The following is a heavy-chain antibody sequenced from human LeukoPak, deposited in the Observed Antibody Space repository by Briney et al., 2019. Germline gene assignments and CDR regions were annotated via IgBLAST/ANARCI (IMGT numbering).Heavy chain of an antibody. J-gene: IGHJ4*02. V-gene: IGHV4-39*01. Sequence: SETLSLTCNVSGASVSTSSYYWGWIRQPPGKGLEWIATIHYSGSTYYNPSLKSRVTISVDTSKNQFSLKLSSVTAADTAVFFCARQISSLFFDYWGQGTLVTVSS. CDR1: GASVSTSSYY. D-gene: IGHD6-13*01. CDR2: IHYSGST. CDR3: ARQISSLFFDY.